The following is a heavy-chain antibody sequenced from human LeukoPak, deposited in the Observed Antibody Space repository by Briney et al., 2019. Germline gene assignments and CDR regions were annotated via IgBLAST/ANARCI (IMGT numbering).Heavy chain of an antibody. CDR2: INPNSGGT. CDR1: GYTFTDYY. D-gene: IGHD3-10*01. CDR3: ARVKDRISMVRGVLSPQNYYYYYMDV. Sequence: ASVKVSCKASGYTFTDYYMHWVRQAPGQGLEWMGWINPNSGGTNYAQKFQGRVTMTGDTSISTAYMELSRLRSDDTAVYYCARVKDRISMVRGVLSPQNYYYYYMDVWGKGTTVTVSS. V-gene: IGHV1-2*02. J-gene: IGHJ6*03.